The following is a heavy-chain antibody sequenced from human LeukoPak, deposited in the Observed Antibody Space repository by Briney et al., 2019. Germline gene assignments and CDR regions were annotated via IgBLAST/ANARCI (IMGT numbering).Heavy chain of an antibody. D-gene: IGHD3-9*01. Sequence: GGSLRLSCAASGSTVSSNYMSWVRQAPGKGLEWVSVIYSGGSTYYADSVKGRFTISRDNSKNTLYLQMNSLRAEDTAVYYCARGAPVLRYFDWLPYFDYWGQGTLVTVSS. CDR2: IYSGGST. CDR3: ARGAPVLRYFDWLPYFDY. V-gene: IGHV3-53*01. CDR1: GSTVSSNY. J-gene: IGHJ4*02.